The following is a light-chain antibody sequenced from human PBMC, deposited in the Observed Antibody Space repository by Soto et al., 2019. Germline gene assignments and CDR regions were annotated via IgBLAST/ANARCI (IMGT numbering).Light chain of an antibody. V-gene: IGKV4-1*01. Sequence: DILMTQSPDSLAVSLVERATINCKSSQSVLYSSNNKNYLAWYQQKPGQPPKLLIYWASARESGVPDRFSGSGAGTDFTLTISSLQAEDVAVYYCQQYYSNPLTFGGGTKVDI. J-gene: IGKJ4*02. CDR3: QQYYSNPLT. CDR2: WAS. CDR1: QSVLYSSNNKNY.